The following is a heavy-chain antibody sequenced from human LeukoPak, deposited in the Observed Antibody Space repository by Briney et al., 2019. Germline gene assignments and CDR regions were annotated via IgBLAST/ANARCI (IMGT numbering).Heavy chain of an antibody. Sequence: PGGSLRLSCAASGFTFSSYSMNWVRQAPGKGLEWVSYISSSSSTIYYADSVKGRFTISRDNAKNSLYLQMNSLRAEDTAVYCCASERDGYNPYFDYWGQGTLVTVSS. V-gene: IGHV3-48*01. J-gene: IGHJ4*02. CDR3: ASERDGYNPYFDY. D-gene: IGHD5-24*01. CDR1: GFTFSSYS. CDR2: ISSSSSTI.